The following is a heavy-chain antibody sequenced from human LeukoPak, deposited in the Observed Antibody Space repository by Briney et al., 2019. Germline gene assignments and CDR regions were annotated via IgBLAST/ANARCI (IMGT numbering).Heavy chain of an antibody. CDR3: ARGLIIQQPFLSFDY. D-gene: IGHD3-3*01. CDR2: ISAYNGNT. J-gene: IGHJ4*02. V-gene: IGHV1-18*01. CDR1: GYSFTTYA. Sequence: ASVKVSCKASGYSFTTYAISWVRQAPGQGPECMGWISAYNGNTNYAQKLQARVTMTTDASTTTAYMELRSLRSDDTAVYYCARGLIIQQPFLSFDYWGQGTLVTVSS.